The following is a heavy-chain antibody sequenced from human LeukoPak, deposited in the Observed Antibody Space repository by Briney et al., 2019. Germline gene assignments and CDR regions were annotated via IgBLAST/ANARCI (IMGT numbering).Heavy chain of an antibody. CDR3: ARVARYFDPSVFDY. V-gene: IGHV4-39*07. Sequence: PSETLSLTCTVSGGSISSSSYYWGWIRQPPGKGLEWIVNIYYSGSTNYNPSLKSRVTISVDTSKNQFSLKLSSVTAADTAVYYCARVARYFDPSVFDYWGQGTLVTVSS. CDR2: IYYSGST. CDR1: GGSISSSSYY. J-gene: IGHJ4*02. D-gene: IGHD3-9*01.